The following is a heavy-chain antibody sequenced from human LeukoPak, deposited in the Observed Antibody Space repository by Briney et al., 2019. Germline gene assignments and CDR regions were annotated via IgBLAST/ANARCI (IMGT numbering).Heavy chain of an antibody. J-gene: IGHJ3*02. V-gene: IGHV3-48*01. CDR1: GFTFSRDS. D-gene: IGHD4-23*01. CDR2: INGGGSPI. CDR3: AREVDYGGNSGGEDAFDI. Sequence: PGGSLRLSCAASGFTFSRDSMNWVRQAPGKGLEWVSYINGGGSPIYYADSVRGRFTISRDNAKNSLYLQMNSLRAEDTAVYYCAREVDYGGNSGGEDAFDIWGQGTMVTVSS.